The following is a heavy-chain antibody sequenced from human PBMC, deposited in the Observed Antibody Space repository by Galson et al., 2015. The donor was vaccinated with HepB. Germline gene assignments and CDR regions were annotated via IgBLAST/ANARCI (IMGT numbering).Heavy chain of an antibody. CDR3: AKDMKVGYCSSTSCYKFDF. D-gene: IGHD2-2*02. CDR2: ISGSGGST. Sequence: SLRLSCAASGFTFSSYAMSWVRQAPGKGLEWVSAISGSGGSTYYADSVKGRFTMSRDNSKNTLYLQMNSLRAEDTAVYYCAKDMKVGYCSSTSCYKFDFWGQGTLVTVSS. V-gene: IGHV3-23*01. J-gene: IGHJ4*02. CDR1: GFTFSSYA.